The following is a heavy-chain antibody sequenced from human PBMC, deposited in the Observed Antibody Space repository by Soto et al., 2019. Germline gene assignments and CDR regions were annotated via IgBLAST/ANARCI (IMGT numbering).Heavy chain of an antibody. CDR1: GFTFSSYA. V-gene: IGHV3-30-3*01. J-gene: IGHJ6*02. CDR2: ISYDGSNK. Sequence: GGSLRLSCAASGFTFSSYAMHWVRQAPCKGLEWVAVISYDGSNKNYADSVKGRFTISRDNAKNSLYLQMNSLRAEDTAVYYCARYDSSGYYWPYYYYGMDVWGQGTTVTVSS. CDR3: ARYDSSGYYWPYYYYGMDV. D-gene: IGHD3-22*01.